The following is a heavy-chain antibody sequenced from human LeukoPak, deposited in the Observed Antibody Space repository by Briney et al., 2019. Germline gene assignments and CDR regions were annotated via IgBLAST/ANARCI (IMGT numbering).Heavy chain of an antibody. CDR2: IYYDGSEN. CDR1: GFKFTDYA. CDR3: AREERGWLIGH. V-gene: IGHV3-30*09. Sequence: GGSLRLSCAASGFKFTDYAMHWVRQAPGKGLEGVALIYYDGSENFYADSVRGRLAISRDDSKNTLFLQMNSLRPEDTAMYYCAREERGWLIGHRGQGTLVTVSS. D-gene: IGHD5-12*01. J-gene: IGHJ4*02.